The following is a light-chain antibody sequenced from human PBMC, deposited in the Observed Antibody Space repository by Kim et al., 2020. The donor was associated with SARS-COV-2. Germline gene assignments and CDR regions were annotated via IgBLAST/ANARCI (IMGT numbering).Light chain of an antibody. J-gene: IGLJ2*01. Sequence: SYELTQPPSVSVSPGQTANITCSGDKLGDKYTCWYQQKPGQSPVLVIYQDSKWPSGIPERFSGSSSGNTATLTISGTQAMDEADYYCQAWDSSTVVFGGGTQLTVL. CDR1: KLGDKY. CDR2: QDS. CDR3: QAWDSSTVV. V-gene: IGLV3-1*01.